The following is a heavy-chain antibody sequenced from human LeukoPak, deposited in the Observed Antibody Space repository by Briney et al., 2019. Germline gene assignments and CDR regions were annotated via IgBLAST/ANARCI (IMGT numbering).Heavy chain of an antibody. CDR1: GGSISSSSYY. CDR3: ARLGPISSWYSTFDF. J-gene: IGHJ4*02. D-gene: IGHD3-22*01. CDR2: IYYSGST. V-gene: IGHV4-39*01. Sequence: PSETLSLTCNVSGGSISSSSYYWGWIRQSPEKGLEWIGSIYYSGSTYYNPSLKSRVTISIDTPKTQISLRLSSVTAADTAVYYCARLGPISSWYSTFDFWGQGTLVSVSS.